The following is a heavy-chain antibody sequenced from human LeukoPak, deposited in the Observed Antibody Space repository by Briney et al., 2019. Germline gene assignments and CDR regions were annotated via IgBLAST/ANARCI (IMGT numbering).Heavy chain of an antibody. CDR2: ISAYNGNT. J-gene: IGHJ4*02. D-gene: IGHD3-3*01. V-gene: IGHV1-18*01. Sequence: ASVKVSCKASGGTFSSYAISWVRQAPGQGLEWMGWISAYNGNTNYAQKLQGRVTTTTDTSTSTAYMELRSLRSDDTAVYYCARERRTYYDFWSGYYSLDYWGQGTLVTVSS. CDR3: ARERRTYYDFWSGYYSLDY. CDR1: GGTFSSYA.